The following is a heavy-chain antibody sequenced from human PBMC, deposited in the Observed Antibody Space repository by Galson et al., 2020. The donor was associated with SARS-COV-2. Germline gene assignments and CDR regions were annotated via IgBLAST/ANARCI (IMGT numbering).Heavy chain of an antibody. Sequence: SLRLSCAASGFTFSSYAMHWVRQAPGKGLEWVAVISYDGSNKYYADSVKGRFTISRDNSKNTLYLQMNSLRAEDTAVYYCARDADPYYYDSSGAWDYWGQGTLVTVSS. J-gene: IGHJ4*02. V-gene: IGHV3-30-3*01. CDR3: ARDADPYYYDSSGAWDY. CDR1: GFTFSSYA. D-gene: IGHD3-22*01. CDR2: ISYDGSNK.